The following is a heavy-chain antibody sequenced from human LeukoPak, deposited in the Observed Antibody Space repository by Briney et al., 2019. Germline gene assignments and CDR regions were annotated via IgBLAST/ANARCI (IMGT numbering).Heavy chain of an antibody. Sequence: SETLSLTCTVSGGSISSYYWSWIRQPAGKGLEWIGRIYTSGSTNYNPSLKSRVTMSVDTSKNQFSLKLSSVTAADTAVYYCARGAGYCSSTSCYTHDAFDIWGQGTMVTVSS. D-gene: IGHD2-2*02. J-gene: IGHJ3*02. V-gene: IGHV4-4*07. CDR3: ARGAGYCSSTSCYTHDAFDI. CDR1: GGSISSYY. CDR2: IYTSGST.